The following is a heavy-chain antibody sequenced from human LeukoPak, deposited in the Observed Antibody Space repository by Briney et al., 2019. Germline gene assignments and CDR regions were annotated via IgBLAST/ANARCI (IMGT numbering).Heavy chain of an antibody. V-gene: IGHV1-46*01. Sequence: ASVKVSCKASGYTFTSYYMHWVRQAPGQGLEWMGIINPSGGSTSYAQKFQGRVTMTRDMSTSTVYMELSSLRSEDTAVYYCARAAGRSGPLGDDAFDIWGQGTMVTVSS. J-gene: IGHJ3*02. CDR3: ARAAGRSGPLGDDAFDI. CDR1: GYTFTSYY. D-gene: IGHD2-15*01. CDR2: INPSGGST.